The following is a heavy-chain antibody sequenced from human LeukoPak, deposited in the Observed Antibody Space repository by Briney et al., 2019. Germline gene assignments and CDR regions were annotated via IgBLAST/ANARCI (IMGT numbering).Heavy chain of an antibody. Sequence: PSETLSLTCIVSGYTLSSAHYWGWIRQPPGKGLEWLGTLYHRGNTFYNPSLKGRVSISVDTSKNHFSLNVTSVTPADTAVYFRARRRLYDSGRFDWGQGTLVTVSS. V-gene: IGHV4-38-2*02. CDR3: ARRRLYDSGRFD. J-gene: IGHJ4*02. D-gene: IGHD3-10*01. CDR2: LYHRGNT. CDR1: GYTLSSAHY.